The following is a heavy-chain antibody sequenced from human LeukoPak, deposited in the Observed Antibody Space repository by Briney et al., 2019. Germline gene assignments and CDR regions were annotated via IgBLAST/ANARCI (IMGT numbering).Heavy chain of an antibody. CDR3: ARGSGSGYFDY. Sequence: ASVKVSCKASGYTFTGYYMHWVRQAPGQGLEWMGWINPNSGGTNYAQKFQGRVTMTRDTSTSTAYMELRSLRSDDTAVYYCARGSGSGYFDYWGQGTLVTVSS. V-gene: IGHV1-2*02. CDR2: INPNSGGT. D-gene: IGHD3-10*01. CDR1: GYTFTGYY. J-gene: IGHJ4*02.